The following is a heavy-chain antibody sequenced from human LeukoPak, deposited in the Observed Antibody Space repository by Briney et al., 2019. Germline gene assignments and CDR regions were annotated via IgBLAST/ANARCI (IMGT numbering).Heavy chain of an antibody. CDR2: LSAGKQVP. J-gene: IGHJ4*02. D-gene: IGHD2/OR15-2a*01. CDR3: ARDLFSTY. CDR1: GFTFSTYS. Sequence: PGGSLRLSCLASGFTFSTYSLSWVRQAPGKGLEWVSALSAGKQVPYYADSVKGRFTVSRDNSKNTLYLQMNSLRAEDTAVYYCARDLFSTYWGQGTLVTVSS. V-gene: IGHV3-23*01.